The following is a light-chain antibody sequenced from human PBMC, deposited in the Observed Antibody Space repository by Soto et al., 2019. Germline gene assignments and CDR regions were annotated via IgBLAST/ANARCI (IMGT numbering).Light chain of an antibody. CDR1: QDISNY. CDR3: QEYDNRPPFT. Sequence: DIQMTQSPSSLPASVGDRVTITCQASQDISNYLNWYQQKPGKAPKLLIYDASNLETGVPSRFSGRGSGTDFTFTISSLQPEDIATYYCQEYDNRPPFTSGPGTKVDIK. CDR2: DAS. J-gene: IGKJ3*01. V-gene: IGKV1-33*01.